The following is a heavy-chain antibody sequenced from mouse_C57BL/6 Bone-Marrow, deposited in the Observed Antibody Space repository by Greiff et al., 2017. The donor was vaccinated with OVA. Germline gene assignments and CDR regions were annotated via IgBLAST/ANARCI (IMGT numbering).Heavy chain of an antibody. CDR3: ARDGNYYGRTSDGYFDV. Sequence: VQLQQSGPELVKPGASVKISCKASGYSFTDYNMNWVKQSNGKSLEWIGVINPNYGTTSYNQKFKGKATLTVDQSSSTAYMQLNSLTSEDSAVEDSARDGNYYGRTSDGYFDVWGTGTTVTVSS. CDR2: INPNYGTT. CDR1: GYSFTDYN. D-gene: IGHD1-1*01. J-gene: IGHJ1*03. V-gene: IGHV1-39*01.